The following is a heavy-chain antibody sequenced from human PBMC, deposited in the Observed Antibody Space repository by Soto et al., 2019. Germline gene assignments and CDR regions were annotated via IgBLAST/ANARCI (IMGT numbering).Heavy chain of an antibody. CDR2: ISAYNGNT. D-gene: IGHD2-2*01. J-gene: IGHJ5*02. Sequence: QVQLVQSGAEVKKPGASVKVSCKASGYTFTSYGISWVRQAPGQGLEWMGWISAYNGNTNYAQKLQGRVTMTTDTSTSTAYMELRSLRSDDTAVYYCARESKVHCSSTSCYSRRFDPWGQGSLVTVSS. CDR1: GYTFTSYG. V-gene: IGHV1-18*04. CDR3: ARESKVHCSSTSCYSRRFDP.